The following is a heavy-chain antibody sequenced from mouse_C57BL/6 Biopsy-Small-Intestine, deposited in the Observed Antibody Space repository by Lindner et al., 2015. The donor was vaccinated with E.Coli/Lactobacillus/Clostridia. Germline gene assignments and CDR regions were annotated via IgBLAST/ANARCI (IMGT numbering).Heavy chain of an antibody. J-gene: IGHJ3*01. CDR2: IDPENGDT. CDR1: GYAFTNYL. V-gene: IGHV14-4*01. CDR3: TTGGFAY. Sequence: VQLQESGAELVRPGTSVKVSCKASGYAFTNYLIEWVKQRPEQGLEWIGWIDPENGDTEYASKFQAKATITADTSSNTAYLQLSSLTSEDTAVYYCTTGGFAYWGQGTLVTVSA.